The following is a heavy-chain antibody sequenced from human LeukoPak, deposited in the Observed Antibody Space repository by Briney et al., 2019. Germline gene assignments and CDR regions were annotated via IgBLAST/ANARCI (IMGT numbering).Heavy chain of an antibody. J-gene: IGHJ3*02. D-gene: IGHD3-10*01. Sequence: ASVKVSCKASGGTFSSYAISWVRQAPGQGLEWMGGIIPIFGTANYAQKFQGRVTITTDESTSTAYMELSSLRSEDTAVYYCARGGYYGSGSYWAHIHDAFDIWGQGTMVTVSS. CDR3: ARGGYYGSGSYWAHIHDAFDI. CDR1: GGTFSSYA. CDR2: IIPIFGTA. V-gene: IGHV1-69*05.